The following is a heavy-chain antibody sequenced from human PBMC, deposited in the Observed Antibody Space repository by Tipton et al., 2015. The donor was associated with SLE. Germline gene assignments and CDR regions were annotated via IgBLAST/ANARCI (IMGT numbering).Heavy chain of an antibody. CDR3: ARQGCSGGSCYLGWFDP. D-gene: IGHD2-15*01. Sequence: TLSLTCTVSGGSISSSSYYSGWLRQPPGQGLGWIGSSYYSGCTSYNPSLKSRVTLSVDTSKNQFSLKLSSVTAADTAVYYCARQGCSGGSCYLGWFDPWGQGTLVTVSS. V-gene: IGHV4-39*07. CDR1: GGSISSSSYY. CDR2: SYYSGCT. J-gene: IGHJ5*02.